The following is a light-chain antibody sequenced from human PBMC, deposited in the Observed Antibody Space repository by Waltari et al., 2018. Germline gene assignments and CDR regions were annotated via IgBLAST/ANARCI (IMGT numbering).Light chain of an antibody. V-gene: IGKV1-39*01. Sequence: DIQMTQSPSPLSASIGDTITVTCPASQNIRTYLNWYQQKPAKAPKLLIFGASTLPRGVPSRFSGSASGTEFTLTVTNLQPDDFATYFCQQSFSSPWTFGQGTTV. J-gene: IGKJ1*01. CDR1: QNIRTY. CDR3: QQSFSSPWT. CDR2: GAS.